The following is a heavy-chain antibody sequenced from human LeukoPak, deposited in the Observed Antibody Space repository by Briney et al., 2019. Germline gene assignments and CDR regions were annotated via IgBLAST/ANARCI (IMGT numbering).Heavy chain of an antibody. J-gene: IGHJ5*02. CDR2: IYYSGST. CDR1: GGSISSGDYY. CDR3: ARLQLAAAGNRWFDP. V-gene: IGHV4-39*01. Sequence: PSETLSLTCTVSGGSISSGDYYWAWIRQPPGRGLEWIGSIYYSGSTYYNPSPKSRVTISVDTSKNQFYLRLSSVTAADTVVYSGARLQLAAAGNRWFDPWGQGTLVTVSS. D-gene: IGHD6-13*01.